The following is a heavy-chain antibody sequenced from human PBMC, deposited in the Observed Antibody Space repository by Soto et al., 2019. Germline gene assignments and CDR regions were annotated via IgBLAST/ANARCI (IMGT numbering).Heavy chain of an antibody. Sequence: VQLLESGGGLAQPGGSLRLSCVGSRFTFDTYSMSWVRQAPGKGLEWVSCIGASGTITYYAEAVKGRFRISRDNAKNTLYLEMNGLRADDTATYYCAKDWARGFRYYLDYWGQGSLVAVSA. CDR3: AKDWARGFRYYLDY. V-gene: IGHV3-23*01. J-gene: IGHJ4*02. D-gene: IGHD3-10*01. CDR2: IGASGTIT. CDR1: RFTFDTYS.